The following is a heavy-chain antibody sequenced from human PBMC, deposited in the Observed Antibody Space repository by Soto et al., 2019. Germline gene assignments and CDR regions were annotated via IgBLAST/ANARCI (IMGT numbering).Heavy chain of an antibody. CDR1: GYSFTSYW. CDR2: IYPGDSDT. CDR3: ARHAAAAGTPVPYFDY. Sequence: PGESLKISCQGSGYSFTSYWIGWVRQMPGKGLEWMGIIYPGDSDTRYSPSFQGQVTISADKSISTAYLQWSSLKASDTAMYYCARHAAAAGTPVPYFDYWGQGTLVTVSS. J-gene: IGHJ4*02. D-gene: IGHD6-13*01. V-gene: IGHV5-51*01.